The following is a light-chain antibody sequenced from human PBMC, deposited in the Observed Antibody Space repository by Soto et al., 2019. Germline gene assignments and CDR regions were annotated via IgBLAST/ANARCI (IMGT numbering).Light chain of an antibody. V-gene: IGKV3-15*01. CDR1: QSVSSN. CDR2: GAS. J-gene: IGKJ3*01. Sequence: EIVMTQSPATLSVSPGERATLSCRASQSVSSNLAWYQQKPGQAPRLLIYGASTRATGIPARFSGSGSGTEFTRTISSLQSEDFAVYCCQQYNNWPPLFTFGPGTKVDIK. CDR3: QQYNNWPPLFT.